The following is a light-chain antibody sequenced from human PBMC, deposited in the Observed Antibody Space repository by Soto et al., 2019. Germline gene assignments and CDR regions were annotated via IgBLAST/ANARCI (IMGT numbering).Light chain of an antibody. CDR2: GAS. J-gene: IGKJ3*01. CDR3: QLYGRSPLFT. V-gene: IGKV3-20*01. Sequence: EIVLTQSPGTLSLSPGERATLSCRATQSVSNSYLAWYQQQPGQAPRLLIYGASSRATGIPDRFSGSGSGTDFTLTISRLEPEDFAVYYCQLYGRSPLFTFGPGTKVDIK. CDR1: QSVSNSY.